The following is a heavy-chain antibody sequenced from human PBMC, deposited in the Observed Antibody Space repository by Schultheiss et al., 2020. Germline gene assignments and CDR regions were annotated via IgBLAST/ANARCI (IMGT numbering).Heavy chain of an antibody. CDR1: GFTFSDYY. J-gene: IGHJ4*02. CDR2: INSDGSST. CDR3: AREVVGATGFGY. V-gene: IGHV3-74*01. Sequence: GGSLRLSCAASGFTFSDYYMSWIRQAPGKGLVWVSRINSDGSSTSYADSVKGRFTISRDNAKNTLYLQMNSLRAEDTAVYYCAREVVGATGFGYWGKGTLVTVSS. D-gene: IGHD1-26*01.